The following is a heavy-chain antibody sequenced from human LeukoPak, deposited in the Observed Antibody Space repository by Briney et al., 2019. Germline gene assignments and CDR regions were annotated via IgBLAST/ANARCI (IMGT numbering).Heavy chain of an antibody. CDR1: GFTLSSYA. J-gene: IGHJ4*02. Sequence: GGSLRLSCAASGFTLSSYAMHWVRQAPGKGLEWMAVLSYEGSHTYYADSVKGRFTVSRDNSKNTLYLEMNSLRPEDTALYYSARDGQLDYWGQGTLVTVSS. CDR3: ARDGQLDY. D-gene: IGHD1-1*01. V-gene: IGHV3-30*04. CDR2: LSYEGSHT.